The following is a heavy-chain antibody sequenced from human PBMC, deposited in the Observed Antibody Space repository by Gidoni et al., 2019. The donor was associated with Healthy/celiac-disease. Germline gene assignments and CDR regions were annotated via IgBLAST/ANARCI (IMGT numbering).Heavy chain of an antibody. CDR2: IGTAGDT. CDR3: ARGGSMVRGVPLDY. CDR1: GFTFSSYD. Sequence: EVQLVESGGGWVQPGGSLSLSCAASGFTFSSYDMHWVRQATGKGLEWVSAIGTAGDTYYPGAVKGRFTISRENAKNSLYLQMNSLRAGDTAVYYCARGGSMVRGVPLDYWGQGTLVTVSS. D-gene: IGHD3-10*01. J-gene: IGHJ4*02. V-gene: IGHV3-13*04.